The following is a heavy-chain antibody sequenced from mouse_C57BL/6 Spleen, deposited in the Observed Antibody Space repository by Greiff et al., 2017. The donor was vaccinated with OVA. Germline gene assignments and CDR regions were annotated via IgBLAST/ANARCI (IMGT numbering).Heavy chain of an antibody. CDR2: IHPHSGST. CDR1: GYTFTSYW. J-gene: IGHJ2*01. CDR3: ARSHYGSSLDD. D-gene: IGHD1-1*01. V-gene: IGHV1-64*01. Sequence: QVQLQQPGAELVKPGASVKLSCKASGYTFTSYWMHWVKQRPGQGLEWIGMIHPHSGSTNYNEKFKSKDTLTVDKSSSTAYMQRSSLTSEDSALYYCARSHYGSSLDDWGQGTTLTASS.